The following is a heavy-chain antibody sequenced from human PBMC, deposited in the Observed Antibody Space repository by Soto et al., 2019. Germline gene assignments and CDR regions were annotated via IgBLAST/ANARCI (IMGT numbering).Heavy chain of an antibody. J-gene: IGHJ4*02. CDR3: AKHRYCSGECSEGFAN. Sequence: EVQLLESGGGLVQPGGSLRLSCAASGFIFSSYAMNWVRQAPGKRLDWVSGISGRGDTIHYADSVKGRFTISRDNAQNTLYLPMNSLRAEDTAVYYCAKHRYCSGECSEGFANWRQGTLVFVSS. CDR2: ISGRGDTI. D-gene: IGHD2-15*01. CDR1: GFIFSSYA. V-gene: IGHV3-23*01.